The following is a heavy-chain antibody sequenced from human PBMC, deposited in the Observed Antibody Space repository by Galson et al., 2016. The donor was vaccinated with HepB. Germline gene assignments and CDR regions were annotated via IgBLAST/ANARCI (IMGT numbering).Heavy chain of an antibody. D-gene: IGHD6-6*01. CDR1: GDSVSSNSAA. J-gene: IGHJ4*02. CDR2: TSYRSKWYT. CDR3: AREVPPSSPSLDH. V-gene: IGHV6-1*01. Sequence: CAIYGDSVSSNSAAWNWLRQSPSRGLAWLGRTSYRSKWYTDYAVSVQSRITINPDTSKNQFSLQLNSVTPEDTAVYYCAREVPPSSPSLDHWGQGTPVTFSS.